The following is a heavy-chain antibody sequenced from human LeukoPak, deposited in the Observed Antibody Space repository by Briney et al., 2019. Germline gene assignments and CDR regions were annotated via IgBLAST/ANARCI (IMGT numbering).Heavy chain of an antibody. D-gene: IGHD3-10*01. CDR2: ISYDATNK. Sequence: PGGSLRLSCAAAGFTLSTYAMHWVRQAPGKGLEWVAVISYDATNKYYGDSVRGRFTISRDNSKNTLFLQMNSLRPEDTAVYYCARVGYGSGEDDTLDIWGQGTMVTVS. CDR3: ARVGYGSGEDDTLDI. CDR1: GFTLSTYA. J-gene: IGHJ3*02. V-gene: IGHV3-30*04.